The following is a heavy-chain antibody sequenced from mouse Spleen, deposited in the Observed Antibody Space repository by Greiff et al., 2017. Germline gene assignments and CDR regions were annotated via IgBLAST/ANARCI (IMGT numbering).Heavy chain of an antibody. J-gene: IGHJ4*01. CDR1: GFSLTSYG. CDR3: ARTYGNYFYYAMDY. D-gene: IGHD2-10*02. CDR2: IWSGGST. Sequence: VQLQESGPGLVQPSQSLSITCTVSGFSLTSYGVHWVRQSPGKGLEWLGVIWSGGSTDYNAAFISRLSISKDNSKSQVFFKMNSLQANDTAIYYCARTYGNYFYYAMDYWGQGTSVTVSS. V-gene: IGHV2-2*02.